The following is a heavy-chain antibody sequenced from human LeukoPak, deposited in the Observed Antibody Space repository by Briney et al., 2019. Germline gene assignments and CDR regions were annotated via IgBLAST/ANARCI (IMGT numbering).Heavy chain of an antibody. CDR1: GYTFTNYY. CDR3: ARYHYDFYDSSGYYRYYYYYMDV. Sequence: ASVKVSCKASGYTFTNYYIHWVRQAPGQGLEWMGFINPSGGSTSYAQKFQGRVTMTTDTSTSTAYMELRSLRSDDTAVYYCARYHYDFYDSSGYYRYYYYYMDVWGKGTTVTISS. CDR2: INPSGGST. D-gene: IGHD3-22*01. J-gene: IGHJ6*03. V-gene: IGHV1-46*01.